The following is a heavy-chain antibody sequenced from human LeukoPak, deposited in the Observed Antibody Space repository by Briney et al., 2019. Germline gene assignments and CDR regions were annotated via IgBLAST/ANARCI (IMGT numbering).Heavy chain of an antibody. V-gene: IGHV1-3*01. CDR2: INAGNGNT. D-gene: IGHD2-2*01. CDR1: GYTFTSYA. CDR3: ARDPPYCSSTSCYAGYYYGMDV. Sequence: ASVKVSCKASGYTFTSYAMHWVRQAPGQRLEWMGWINAGNGNTKYSQKFQGRVTITRDTSASTAYMELSSLRSEDTAVYYCARDPPYCSSTSCYAGYYYGMDVWGQGTTVTVSS. J-gene: IGHJ6*02.